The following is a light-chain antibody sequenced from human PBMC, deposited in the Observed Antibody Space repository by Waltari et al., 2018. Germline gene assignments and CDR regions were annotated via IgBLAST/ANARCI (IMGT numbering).Light chain of an antibody. CDR2: LGS. CDR3: MQSLLALWT. J-gene: IGKJ1*01. CDR1: QSLLHRNGNNY. V-gene: IGKV2-28*01. Sequence: DIVMTQSPVSLPVTPGEQASNSCRSSQSLLHRNGNNYLDWSLQKPGQSPQLLFYLGSNRASGVPDRFSASGSGTDFTLKISRVEAEDVGVYYCMQSLLALWTFGQGTKVEIK.